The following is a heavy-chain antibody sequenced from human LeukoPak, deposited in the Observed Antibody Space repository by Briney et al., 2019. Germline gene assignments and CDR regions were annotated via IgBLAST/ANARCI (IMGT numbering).Heavy chain of an antibody. CDR3: AKSYFDYSTYYSYYFNL. Sequence: SETLSLTCTVSGGSISGGYWSWIRQPPGRGLEWIGYVYTSGSTNYNPSLKSRVTISVDTSKGQFALKLSSVTAADTAVYYCAKSYFDYSTYYSYYFNLWGQGALVTVSS. V-gene: IGHV4-4*09. J-gene: IGHJ4*02. CDR1: GGSISGGY. D-gene: IGHD4-11*01. CDR2: VYTSGST.